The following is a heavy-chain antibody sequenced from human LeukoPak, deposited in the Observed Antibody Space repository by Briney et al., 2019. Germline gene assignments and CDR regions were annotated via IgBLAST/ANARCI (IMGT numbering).Heavy chain of an antibody. CDR3: ASLNLGELLDVWKTFDY. V-gene: IGHV3-30*04. CDR1: GFTFSSYA. CDR2: ISYDGSNK. J-gene: IGHJ4*02. Sequence: PGGSLRLSCAASGFTFSSYAMHWVRQAPGKGLEWVAVISYDGSNKYYADSVKGRFTISRDNSKNTLYLQMNSLRAEDTAVYYCASLNLGELLDVWKTFDYWGQGTLVTVSS. D-gene: IGHD3-16*01.